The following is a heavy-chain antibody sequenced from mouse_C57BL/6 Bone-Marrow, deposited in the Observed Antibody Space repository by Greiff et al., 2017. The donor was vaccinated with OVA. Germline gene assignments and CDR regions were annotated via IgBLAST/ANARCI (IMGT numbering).Heavy chain of an antibody. D-gene: IGHD1-1*01. CDR3: ARSGNYYGSSHMDY. V-gene: IGHV1-80*01. Sequence: QVQLQQSGAELVKPGASVKISCKASGYAFSSYWMNWVKQRPGKGLEWIGQIYPGDGDTNYNGKFKGKATLTADKSSSTAYMQLSSLTSEDSAVYYCARSGNYYGSSHMDYWGQGTSVTVSS. CDR1: GYAFSSYW. CDR2: IYPGDGDT. J-gene: IGHJ4*01.